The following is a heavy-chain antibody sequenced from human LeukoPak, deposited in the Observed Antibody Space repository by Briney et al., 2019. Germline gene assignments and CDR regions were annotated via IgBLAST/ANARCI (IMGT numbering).Heavy chain of an antibody. J-gene: IGHJ4*02. CDR1: GYSFTSYW. CDR2: IYRGDSDT. V-gene: IGHV5-51*01. Sequence: GESLKISCKGSGYSFTSYWIGWGRQMPGKGQEWMGIIYRGDSDTRYSPSFQGQVTISADKSISTAYLQWSSLKASDPAMYYCARSLFNYGSGSYPKIPDYFDYWGQGTLVTVSS. D-gene: IGHD3-10*01. CDR3: ARSLFNYGSGSYPKIPDYFDY.